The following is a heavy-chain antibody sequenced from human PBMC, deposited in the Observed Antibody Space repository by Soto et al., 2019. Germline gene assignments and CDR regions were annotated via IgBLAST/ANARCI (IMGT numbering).Heavy chain of an antibody. J-gene: IGHJ6*02. CDR1: GGSISSYY. V-gene: IGHV4-59*01. D-gene: IGHD3-3*01. CDR3: ARVRTGEWLLDGYYGMDV. Sequence: QVQLQESGPGLVKPSETLSLTCTVSGGSISSYYWSWIRQPPGKGLEWIGYIYYSGSTNYNPSLKSRVTISVDTSKNQFSLKLSSVTAADTAVYYCARVRTGEWLLDGYYGMDVWGQGTTVTVSS. CDR2: IYYSGST.